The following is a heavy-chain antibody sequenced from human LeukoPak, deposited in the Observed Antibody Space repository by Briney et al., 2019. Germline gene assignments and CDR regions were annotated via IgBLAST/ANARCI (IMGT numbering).Heavy chain of an antibody. V-gene: IGHV7-4-1*02. CDR3: ARLPLIVGIAAAGTGVLRDY. D-gene: IGHD6-13*01. CDR2: INTNTGNP. CDR1: GYTFTSYY. J-gene: IGHJ4*02. Sequence: ASVKVSCKASGYTFTSYYMHWVRQAPGQGLEWMGWINTNTGNPTYAQGFTGRFVFSLDTSVSTAYLQISSLKAEDTAVYYCARLPLIVGIAAAGTGVLRDYWGQGTLVTVSS.